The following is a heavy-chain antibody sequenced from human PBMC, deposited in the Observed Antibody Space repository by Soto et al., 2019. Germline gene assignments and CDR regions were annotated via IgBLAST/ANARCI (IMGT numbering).Heavy chain of an antibody. Sequence: EVQLVDSGGGLVQPGGSLRLSCAASGFTFTNFWMHWVRQAPGKGVVWVSRINGDGTSTYYADSAKGRFTISRDNPKNTLYLQMNTLGAEDTAVYYCTRESYDSSGYYHSSWFAPWGQGTLVTVSS. V-gene: IGHV3-74*01. CDR2: INGDGTST. CDR3: TRESYDSSGYYHSSWFAP. D-gene: IGHD3-22*01. CDR1: GFTFTNFW. J-gene: IGHJ5*02.